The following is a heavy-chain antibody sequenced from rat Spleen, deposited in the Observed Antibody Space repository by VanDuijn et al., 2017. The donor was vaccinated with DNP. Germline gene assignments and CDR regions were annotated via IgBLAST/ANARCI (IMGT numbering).Heavy chain of an antibody. V-gene: IGHV3-3*01. Sequence: EVQLQESGPGLVKPSQSLSLTCSVTGYSITSSYRWNWIRKFPGNKLEWMGYINSAGSINYNPSLKSRISITRDTSKNQFFLQVNSVTTEDTSTYCCARWSRYFDYWGQGVRVTVSS. CDR3: ARWSRYFDY. J-gene: IGHJ2*01. CDR2: INSAGSI. CDR1: GYSITSSYR.